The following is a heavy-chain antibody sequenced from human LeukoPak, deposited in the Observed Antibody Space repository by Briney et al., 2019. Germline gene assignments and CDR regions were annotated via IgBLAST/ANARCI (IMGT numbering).Heavy chain of an antibody. CDR2: ISGSGGST. Sequence: TGGSLRLSCAASGFTFSSYAMSWVRQAPGKGLEWVSAISGSGGSTYYADSVKGRFTISRDNSKNTLYVQMSSLRVEDTAVYYCAKLRTGTATNFDYWGQGTLVTVSS. CDR3: AKLRTGTATNFDY. CDR1: GFTFSSYA. D-gene: IGHD1-1*01. J-gene: IGHJ4*02. V-gene: IGHV3-23*01.